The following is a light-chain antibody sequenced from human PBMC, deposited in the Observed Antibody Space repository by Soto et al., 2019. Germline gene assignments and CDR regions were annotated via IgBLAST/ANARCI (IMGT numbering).Light chain of an antibody. J-gene: IGKJ4*01. CDR3: QQRWSWPLT. V-gene: IGKV3-11*01. CDR1: QSVNRQ. CDR2: DAF. Sequence: EIVLTQSPATLSLSPGERAILSCRASQSVNRQLAWYQQKPGQAPRLLIYDAFNRATGIPARFSGSETGTDFTLTISSLEPEDSAVYYCQQRWSWPLTFGGGTKVEIK.